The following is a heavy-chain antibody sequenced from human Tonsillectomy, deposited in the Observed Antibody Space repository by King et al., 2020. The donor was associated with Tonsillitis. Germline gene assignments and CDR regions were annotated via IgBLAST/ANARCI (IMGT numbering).Heavy chain of an antibody. CDR2: ISSRSSYI. CDR3: ARDFDMAV. CDR1: GFTFSRYS. V-gene: IGHV3-21*01. Sequence: VQLVESGGGLVKPGGSLRLSCAASGFTFSRYSMNWVRQAPGQGLEWVSSISSRSSYIYYADSVKGRFTISRDNAKNSLYLQMNSLRAEDTAMYYCARDFDMAVWGQGTTVTVSS. J-gene: IGHJ6*02.